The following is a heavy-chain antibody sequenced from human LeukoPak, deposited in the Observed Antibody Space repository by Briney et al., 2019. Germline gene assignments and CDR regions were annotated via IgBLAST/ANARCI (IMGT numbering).Heavy chain of an antibody. CDR1: GGTFSSYA. J-gene: IGHJ3*02. Sequence: ASVKVSCKASGGTFSSYAISWVRQDPGQGLEWMGWINPNSGGTNYAQKFQGRVTMTRDTSISTAYMELNRLRSDDTAVYYCARVMWELLWDALTIWGQGTMVTVSS. D-gene: IGHD1-26*01. V-gene: IGHV1-2*02. CDR3: ARVMWELLWDALTI. CDR2: INPNSGGT.